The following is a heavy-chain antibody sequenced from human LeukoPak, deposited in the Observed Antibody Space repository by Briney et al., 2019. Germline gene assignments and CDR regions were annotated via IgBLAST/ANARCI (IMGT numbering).Heavy chain of an antibody. D-gene: IGHD1-26*01. Sequence: ASVKVSCKVSGYTLTELSMHWVRQAPGKGLGWMGGFDPEDGETIYAQKFQGRVTMTEDTSTDTAYMELSSLRSEDTAVYYCATTRPVVGATLRDYYYYMDVWGKGTTVTVSS. J-gene: IGHJ6*03. V-gene: IGHV1-24*01. CDR2: FDPEDGET. CDR1: GYTLTELS. CDR3: ATTRPVVGATLRDYYYYMDV.